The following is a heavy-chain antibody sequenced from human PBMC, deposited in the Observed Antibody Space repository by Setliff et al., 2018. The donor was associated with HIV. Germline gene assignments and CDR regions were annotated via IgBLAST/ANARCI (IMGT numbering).Heavy chain of an antibody. CDR2: MYHSGSI. CDR3: AGGRYFRDIRDSRFDF. D-gene: IGHD3-9*01. J-gene: IGHJ4*02. Sequence: SETLSLTCSVSGVSITTDGYYWSWIRHYPGKGLEWIGYMYHSGSIYYNASLASRLIMSLDPSKNQFSLKLNSMTAADTAMYYCAGGRYFRDIRDSRFDFWGQGMLVTVSS. CDR1: GVSITTDGYY. V-gene: IGHV4-31*03.